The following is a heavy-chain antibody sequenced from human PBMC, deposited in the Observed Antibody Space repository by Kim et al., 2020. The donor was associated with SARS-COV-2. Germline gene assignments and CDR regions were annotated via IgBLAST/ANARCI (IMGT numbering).Heavy chain of an antibody. J-gene: IGHJ4*02. CDR3: ARGNSGGSCPDY. V-gene: IGHV4-59*01. Sequence: SETLSLTCTVSGGSISSYYWSWIRQPPGKGLEWIGYIYYSGSTNYNPSLKSRVTISVDTSKNQFSLKLSSVTAADTAVYYCARGNSGGSCPDYWGQGTLVTVSS. D-gene: IGHD2-15*01. CDR1: GGSISSYY. CDR2: IYYSGST.